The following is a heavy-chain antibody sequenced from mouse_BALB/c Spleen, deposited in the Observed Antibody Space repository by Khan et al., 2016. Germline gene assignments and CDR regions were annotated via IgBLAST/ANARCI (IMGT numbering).Heavy chain of an antibody. CDR2: IRSKSNNYAT. D-gene: IGHD2-3*01. Sequence: EVQLVESGGGLVQPKGSLKLSCAASGFTFNTYAMNWVRQAPGKGLEWVARIRSKSNNYATYYAYSVKDRFTISRDDSQSMLYLQMNNLKSEYTAMYYCVRQRLLTPYWYFDVWGAGTTVTVSS. CDR1: GFTFNTYA. V-gene: IGHV10-1*02. CDR3: VRQRLLTPYWYFDV. J-gene: IGHJ1*01.